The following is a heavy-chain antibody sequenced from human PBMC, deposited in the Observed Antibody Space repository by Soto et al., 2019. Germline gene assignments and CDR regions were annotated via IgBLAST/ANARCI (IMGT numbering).Heavy chain of an antibody. CDR2: IYHSGST. CDR3: AREGRAAAAGTSAFDI. J-gene: IGHJ3*02. V-gene: IGHV4-4*02. CDR1: SGSISSSNW. D-gene: IGHD6-13*01. Sequence: QVQLQESGPGLVKPSGTLSLTCAVSSGSISSSNWLSWVRQPPGKGLEWIGEIYHSGSTNYNPSLKSRVTISVDKSKNQFSLKLSSVTAADTAVYYCAREGRAAAAGTSAFDIWGQGTMVTVSS.